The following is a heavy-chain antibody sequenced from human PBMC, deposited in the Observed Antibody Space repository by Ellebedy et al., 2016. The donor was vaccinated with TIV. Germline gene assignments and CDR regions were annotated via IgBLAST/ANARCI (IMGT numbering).Heavy chain of an antibody. CDR3: SRETYNDVDLDLWGIFDM. CDR1: GFNVTINY. V-gene: IGHV3-66*01. CDR2: VNRDGGT. Sequence: GGSLRLSCAASGFNVTINYMSWVRQAPGKGLEWVSVVNRDGGTYYADSLKGRFTISRDLAKNTVFPQIKSLRAEDTAVYYCSRETYNDVDLDLWGIFDMWGQGTLVTVSS. D-gene: IGHD3-16*01. J-gene: IGHJ3*02.